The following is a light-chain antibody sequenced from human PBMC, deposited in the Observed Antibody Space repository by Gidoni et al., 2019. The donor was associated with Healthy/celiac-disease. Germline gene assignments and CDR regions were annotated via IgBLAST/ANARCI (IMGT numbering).Light chain of an antibody. CDR2: DAS. Sequence: ELVLTQSPATLSLSPGERATLSCRASQSVSSYLAWYQQKPGQAPRLLSYDASNRATGIPARFSGSGSGTDFTLTISSLEPEDFAVYYCQQRSNWWTFGQXTKVEIK. J-gene: IGKJ1*01. CDR1: QSVSSY. CDR3: QQRSNWWT. V-gene: IGKV3-11*01.